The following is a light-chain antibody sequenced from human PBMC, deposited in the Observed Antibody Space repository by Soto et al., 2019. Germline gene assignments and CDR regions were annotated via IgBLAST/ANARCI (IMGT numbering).Light chain of an antibody. J-gene: IGLJ1*01. CDR2: EVI. CDR3: GSYTSASTLV. Sequence: QSALTQPASVSGSPGQSITISCTGTSSDLAIYNYVSWYQQHPGKAPKLMIYEVINRPSGVSNRFSGSKSGNTASLTISGLQAEDEADYYCGSYTSASTLVFGTGTQLTVL. V-gene: IGLV2-14*01. CDR1: SSDLAIYNY.